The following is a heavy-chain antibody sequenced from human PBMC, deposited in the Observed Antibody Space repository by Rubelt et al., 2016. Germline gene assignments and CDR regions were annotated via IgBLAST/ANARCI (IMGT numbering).Heavy chain of an antibody. Sequence: QVQLQESGPGLVKPSETLSLTCTVSGGSISSYYWSWIRQPPGKGLEWIGYIYYSGSTNYNPSLKRRGTLVVDTSKNQFSLKLSSVTAADTAVYYCARQSGTIFGVVYYYGMDVWGQGTTVTVSS. CDR1: GGSISSYY. D-gene: IGHD3-3*01. CDR2: IYYSGST. J-gene: IGHJ6*02. V-gene: IGHV4-59*08. CDR3: ARQSGTIFGVVYYYGMDV.